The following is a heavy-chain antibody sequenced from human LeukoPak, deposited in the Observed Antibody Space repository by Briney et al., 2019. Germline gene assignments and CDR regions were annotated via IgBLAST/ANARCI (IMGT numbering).Heavy chain of an antibody. CDR1: GFTFSSYE. CDR2: ISSSWSTI. V-gene: IGHV3-48*03. Sequence: HPGGSLRLSCAASGFTFSSYEMNWVRQAPGKGLEWVSYISSSWSTIYYADSVKGRFTISRYNAKNSLYLQMNSLRAEDTAVYYCAELGITMIGGVWGKGTTVTISS. J-gene: IGHJ6*04. CDR3: AELGITMIGGV. D-gene: IGHD3-10*02.